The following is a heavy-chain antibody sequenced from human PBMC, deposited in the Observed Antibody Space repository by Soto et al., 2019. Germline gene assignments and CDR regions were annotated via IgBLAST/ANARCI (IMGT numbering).Heavy chain of an antibody. D-gene: IGHD3-16*01. J-gene: IGHJ3*02. CDR1: GFTFSNAW. CDR2: IKSKTDGGTT. CDR3: TTEGGFSRAGRDAFDI. Sequence: EVQLVESGGGLVKPGGSLRLSCAASGFTFSNAWMSWVRQAPGKGLEWVGRIKSKTDGGTTDYAAPVKGRFTISRDDSKNTLYLQMNSLKTEDTAVYYCTTEGGFSRAGRDAFDIWGQGTMVTVSS. V-gene: IGHV3-15*01.